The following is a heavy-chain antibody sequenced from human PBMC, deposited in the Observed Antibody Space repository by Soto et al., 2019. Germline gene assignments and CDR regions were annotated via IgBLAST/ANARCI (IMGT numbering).Heavy chain of an antibody. CDR3: ARGLTYDYVWFDN. CDR1: GFPFSSYS. CDR2: ISSSTSYI. V-gene: IGHV3-21*06. J-gene: IGHJ5*02. Sequence: GGSLRLSCAASGFPFSSYSFHWVRQAPGRGLEWVSSISSSTSYIYYADSVKGRFTISRDNAKNSLSLQMNSLRAEDTALYYCARGLTYDYVWFDNWGQGTLVTVSS. D-gene: IGHD3-16*01.